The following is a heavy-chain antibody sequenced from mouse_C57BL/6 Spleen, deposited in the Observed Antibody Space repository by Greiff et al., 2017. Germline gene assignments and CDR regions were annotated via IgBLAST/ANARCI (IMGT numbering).Heavy chain of an antibody. CDR2: IDPSDSYT. V-gene: IGHV1-50*01. CDR3: AREGGDD. CDR1: GYIFTSYW. Sequence: VQLQQPGAELVKPGASVKLSCKASGYIFTSYWMQWVKQRPGQGLEWIGEIDPSDSYTNYNQKFKGKATLTVDTSSSTAYMQLSSLTSEDSAVYYCAREGGDDWGQGTTLTVSS. J-gene: IGHJ2*01.